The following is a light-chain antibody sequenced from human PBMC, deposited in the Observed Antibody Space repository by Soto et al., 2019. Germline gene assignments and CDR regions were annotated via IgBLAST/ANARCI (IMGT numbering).Light chain of an antibody. CDR3: HQSFNLPRT. V-gene: IGKV1-39*01. J-gene: IGKJ1*01. Sequence: DIQMTQSPSSLSSSVGETITITCRASQSISSSLNWFQHSPGQPPKLLLFAASNLHAGVPPRFSGSGSATSFSLTIRRLQPADFATYYCHQSFNLPRTFGPGTRVEFK. CDR2: AAS. CDR1: QSISSS.